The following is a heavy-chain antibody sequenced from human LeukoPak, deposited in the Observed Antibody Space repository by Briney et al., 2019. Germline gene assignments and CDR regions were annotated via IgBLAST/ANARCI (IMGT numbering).Heavy chain of an antibody. Sequence: SETLSLTCTVSGDSVSSYYWSWIRQPPGKGLEWIGYIYYSGSTSFNPSLKSRVTISVDTSKNQFSLKLSSVTAADTAVYYCARIRFGESSAFDIWGQGTMVTVSS. D-gene: IGHD3-10*01. CDR1: GDSVSSYY. CDR3: ARIRFGESSAFDI. V-gene: IGHV4-59*02. J-gene: IGHJ3*02. CDR2: IYYSGST.